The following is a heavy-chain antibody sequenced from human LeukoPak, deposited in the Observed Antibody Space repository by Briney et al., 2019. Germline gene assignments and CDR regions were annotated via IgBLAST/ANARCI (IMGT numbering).Heavy chain of an antibody. CDR3: AGPPYT. CDR1: WFNATITH. CDR2: IYSAGGT. Sequence: GGSLRLSCAVSWFNATITHMTWVGQAPGQGLEWVSSIYSAGGTDYAESVKGRFTISRDRSKNTLYLQMNSLRVEDTAIFYCAGPPYTWGQGTLVTVSS. V-gene: IGHV3-53*01. J-gene: IGHJ4*02. D-gene: IGHD2-2*02.